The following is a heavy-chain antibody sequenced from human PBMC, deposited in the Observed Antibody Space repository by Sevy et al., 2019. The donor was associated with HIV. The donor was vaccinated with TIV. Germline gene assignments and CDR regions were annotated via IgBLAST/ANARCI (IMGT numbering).Heavy chain of an antibody. CDR3: ARSSGEIADDAFDI. CDR2: SNPNSGGT. V-gene: IGHV1-2*04. D-gene: IGHD7-27*01. J-gene: IGHJ3*02. CDR1: GYTVTGYY. Sequence: ASVKVSCKASGYTVTGYYMHWVQQAPGQGLEWMGWSNPNSGGTNYAQKFQGWVTMTRDTSISTAYMELSRLRSDDTAVYYCARSSGEIADDAFDIWGQRTMVTVSS.